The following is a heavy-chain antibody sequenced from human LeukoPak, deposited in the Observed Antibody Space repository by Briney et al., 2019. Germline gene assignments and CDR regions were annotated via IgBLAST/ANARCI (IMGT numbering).Heavy chain of an antibody. CDR2: TYYRSKWYN. CDR3: ARALARYGMDV. J-gene: IGHJ6*02. V-gene: IGHV6-1*01. Sequence: SQTLSLTCAISGDSVSSNSAAWNWLRQSPSRGLEWLGRTYYRSKWYNDYAVSVKSRITINPATSKNQFSLQLNSVTPEVTAVYYCARALARYGMDVWGQGTTVTVSS. CDR1: GDSVSSNSAA.